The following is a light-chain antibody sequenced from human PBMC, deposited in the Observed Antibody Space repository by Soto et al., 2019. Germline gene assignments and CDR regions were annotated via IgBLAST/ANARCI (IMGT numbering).Light chain of an antibody. Sequence: EIVMTQSPATLSVSPGERATLSCRASQSISSNLAWYHQKPGQAPRLLMFRTSSRATGFPARFSGSGSGTEFNLTISSLQSEDFGVYYCQRYNNWPRATFGGGTKVEIK. CDR1: QSISSN. CDR3: QRYNNWPRAT. CDR2: RTS. V-gene: IGKV3-15*01. J-gene: IGKJ4*01.